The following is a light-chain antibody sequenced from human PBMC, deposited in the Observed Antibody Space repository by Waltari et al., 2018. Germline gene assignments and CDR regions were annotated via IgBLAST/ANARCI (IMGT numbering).Light chain of an antibody. Sequence: EIVMTQSPATLSVSPGGRATLSCRASRSVSSNLAWYQQKPGQAPRLLIYGASTRATGIPARFSGSGSGTEFTLTISSLQSEDFAVYYCQQSSNWPRTFGQGTKVEIK. CDR3: QQSSNWPRT. J-gene: IGKJ1*01. V-gene: IGKV3-15*01. CDR1: RSVSSN. CDR2: GAS.